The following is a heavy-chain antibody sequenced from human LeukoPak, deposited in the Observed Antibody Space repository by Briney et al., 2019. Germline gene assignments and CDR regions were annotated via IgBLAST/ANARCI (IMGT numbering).Heavy chain of an antibody. Sequence: ASVKVSCKASGGTFNKYATSWVRQAPGEGLEWMGGVIPIFGTTNYAQKFRGRVTITADESTSTAYMELSSLTSEDTAVYYCARDIPSYGDFRGEMDVWGTGTTVTVSS. J-gene: IGHJ6*04. CDR3: ARDIPSYGDFRGEMDV. D-gene: IGHD4-17*01. V-gene: IGHV1-69*13. CDR1: GGTFNKYA. CDR2: VIPIFGTT.